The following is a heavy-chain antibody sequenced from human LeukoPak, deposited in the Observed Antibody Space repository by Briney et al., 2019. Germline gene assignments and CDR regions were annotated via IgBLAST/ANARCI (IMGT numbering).Heavy chain of an antibody. CDR1: GFTFSSHW. V-gene: IGHV3-7*01. Sequence: PGGSLRLSCAASGFTFSSHWMGWVRQAPGKGLEWVANIKEDGGAEHYVDSVRGRFTISRDNAKNSLYLQMNSLRAEDTAVYYCARDAGYYVHDLWGQGTLVTVSS. J-gene: IGHJ5*02. CDR2: IKEDGGAE. D-gene: IGHD3-10*02. CDR3: ARDAGYYVHDL.